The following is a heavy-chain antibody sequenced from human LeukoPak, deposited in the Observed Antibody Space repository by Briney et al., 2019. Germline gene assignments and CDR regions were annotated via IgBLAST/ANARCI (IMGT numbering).Heavy chain of an antibody. CDR2: LYYSGST. CDR3: AGRDVSSGRYGLDY. D-gene: IGHD1-26*01. J-gene: IGHJ4*02. V-gene: IGHV4-39*01. Sequence: NPSETLSLTCTVSGGSISSYYWGWIRQPPGKGLEWIGSLYYSGSTYYNPSLRSRVTISVDTSKNQLSLKVTSVTAADTAVYYCAGRDVSSGRYGLDYWGQGTLVTVSS. CDR1: GGSISSYY.